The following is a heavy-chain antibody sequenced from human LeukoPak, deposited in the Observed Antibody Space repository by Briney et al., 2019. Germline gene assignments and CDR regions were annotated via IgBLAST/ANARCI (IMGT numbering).Heavy chain of an antibody. CDR1: GYTFTSYG. V-gene: IGHV1-18*04. CDR2: ISAYNGYT. Sequence: ASVKVSCKASGYTFTSYGISWARQAPGQGLEWMGWISAYNGYTNYAQELQGRVTMTTDTSTSTAYVELRSLRSDDTAVYYCARDYRRRLWFGELLLRGDIDAFDIWGQGTMVTVSS. D-gene: IGHD3-10*01. J-gene: IGHJ3*02. CDR3: ARDYRRRLWFGELLLRGDIDAFDI.